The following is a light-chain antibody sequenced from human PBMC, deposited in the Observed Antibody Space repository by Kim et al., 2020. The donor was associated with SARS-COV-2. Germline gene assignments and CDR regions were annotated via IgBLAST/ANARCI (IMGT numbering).Light chain of an antibody. CDR2: YDS. CDR1: NIGSKS. J-gene: IGLJ3*02. V-gene: IGLV3-21*04. Sequence: PGKAARITCGGNNIGSKSVHWYQQKPGQAPVLVIYYDSDRPSGIPERFSGSNSGNTATLTISRVEAGDEADYYCQVWDSSSDHRVFGGGTKLTVL. CDR3: QVWDSSSDHRV.